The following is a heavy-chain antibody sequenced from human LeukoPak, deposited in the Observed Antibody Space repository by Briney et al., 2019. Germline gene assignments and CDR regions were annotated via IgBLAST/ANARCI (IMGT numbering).Heavy chain of an antibody. Sequence: ASETLSLTCTVSGGSISSYYWSWIRQPPGKGLEWIGYIYYSGSTNYNPSLKSRVTISVDTSKNQFSLKLSSVTAADTAVYYCARSPLLYYGSGRPLDYWGQGTLVTVSS. D-gene: IGHD3-10*01. V-gene: IGHV4-59*01. CDR1: GGSISSYY. CDR3: ARSPLLYYGSGRPLDY. CDR2: IYYSGST. J-gene: IGHJ4*02.